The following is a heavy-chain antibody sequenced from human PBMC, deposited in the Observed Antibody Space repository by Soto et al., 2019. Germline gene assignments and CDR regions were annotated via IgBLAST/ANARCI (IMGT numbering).Heavy chain of an antibody. CDR1: GNTFTSYG. V-gene: IGHV1-18*01. J-gene: IGHJ6*02. D-gene: IGHD3-3*01. CDR3: ARDSIKIFDRDDMDV. Sequence: GXSVKVTFKATGNTFTSYGIGWVRQAPGQGLEWMGWISAYNGNTKYAQRVQGRVTLTTHTSTNTAYMELRSLRSDDTAIYYCARDSIKIFDRDDMDVWGQGTTVTVSS. CDR2: ISAYNGNT.